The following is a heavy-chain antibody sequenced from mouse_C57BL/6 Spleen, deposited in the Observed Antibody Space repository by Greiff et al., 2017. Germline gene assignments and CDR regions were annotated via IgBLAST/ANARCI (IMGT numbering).Heavy chain of an antibody. CDR3: ARDRVNWGYFDY. J-gene: IGHJ2*01. CDR2: INYDGSST. CDR1: GFTFSDYY. V-gene: IGHV5-16*01. Sequence: EVKLMESEGGLVQPGSSMKLSCTASGFTFSDYYMAWVRQVPEKGLEWVANINYDGSSTYYLDSLKSRFIISRDNAKNILYLQMSSLKSEDTATYYCARDRVNWGYFDYWGQGTTLTVSS. D-gene: IGHD4-1*01.